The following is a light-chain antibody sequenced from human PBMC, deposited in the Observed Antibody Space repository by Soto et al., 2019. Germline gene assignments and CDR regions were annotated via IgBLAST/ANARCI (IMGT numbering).Light chain of an antibody. CDR3: QQLNS. V-gene: IGKV1-9*01. CDR1: QGISSY. CDR2: GTS. Sequence: DITLTQSPTFLSASVGDRVTITCRASQGISSYLAWYQQKPGKAPELLIYGTSTLPSGVPSRFRGSGSGTEFTLTISRLQPEDFATYYCQQLNSFGPGTKVDIK. J-gene: IGKJ3*01.